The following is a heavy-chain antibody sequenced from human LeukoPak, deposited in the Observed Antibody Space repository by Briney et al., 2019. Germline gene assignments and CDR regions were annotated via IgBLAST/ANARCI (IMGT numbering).Heavy chain of an antibody. CDR1: GFTFSDYY. Sequence: PGGSLRLSCAASGFTFSDYYMSWIRQAPGKGLEWVSYISSSGSTIYYADSVKGRFTISRDNAKNSLYLQMNSLRAEDTAVYYCARWARIAAAGTHAFDIWGQGTMVTVSS. J-gene: IGHJ3*02. CDR2: ISSSGSTI. CDR3: ARWARIAAAGTHAFDI. V-gene: IGHV3-11*01. D-gene: IGHD6-13*01.